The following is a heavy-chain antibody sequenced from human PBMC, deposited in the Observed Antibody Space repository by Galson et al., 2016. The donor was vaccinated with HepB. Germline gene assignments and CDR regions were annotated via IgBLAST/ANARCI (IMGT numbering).Heavy chain of an antibody. CDR3: AKYLDYYDSSGVDY. Sequence: SLRLSCAASGFTFNNYAMSWVRQAPGKGLEWVSAISGGGGSTYYANSVQGLFTISRDNSKNTLYLQMNSLRAEDTALYYCAKYLDYYDSSGVDYWGQGTLVTVSS. CDR1: GFTFNNYA. V-gene: IGHV3-23*01. D-gene: IGHD3-22*01. J-gene: IGHJ4*02. CDR2: ISGGGGST.